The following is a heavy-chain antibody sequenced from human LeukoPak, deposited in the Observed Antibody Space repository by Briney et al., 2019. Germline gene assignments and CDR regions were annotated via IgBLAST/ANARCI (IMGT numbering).Heavy chain of an antibody. CDR3: AKAATPYYGSGSYHNAKYYFDY. CDR2: ISGSGTST. J-gene: IGHJ4*02. Sequence: GGSLRLSCAASGFTFSFYAMGWVRQAPGKGLEWVSDISGSGTSTYYADSVKGRFTISRDNSKNTLYLQMDSLRAEDTAVYHCAKAATPYYGSGSYHNAKYYFDYWGQGTLVTVSS. CDR1: GFTFSFYA. D-gene: IGHD3-10*01. V-gene: IGHV3-23*01.